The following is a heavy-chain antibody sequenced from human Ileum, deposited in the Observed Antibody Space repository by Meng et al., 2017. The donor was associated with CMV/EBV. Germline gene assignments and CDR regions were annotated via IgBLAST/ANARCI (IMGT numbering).Heavy chain of an antibody. CDR3: AKEPAGEHCRHTSCVYSFAI. J-gene: IGHJ3*02. CDR2: IYSGEAT. V-gene: IGHV4-61*01. CDR1: GGSVTGSYY. Sequence: SETLSLTCSVSGGSVTGSYYYFWIRQPPGKGLEWIAFIYSGEATNYNPSLKSRATMSVDKSKNEFSLKLRSVTVADTAVYYCAKEPAGEHCRHTSCVYSFAIWGQGTVVTVSS. D-gene: IGHD2-2*01.